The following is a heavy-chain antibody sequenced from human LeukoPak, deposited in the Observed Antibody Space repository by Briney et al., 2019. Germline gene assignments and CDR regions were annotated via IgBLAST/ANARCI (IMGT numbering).Heavy chain of an antibody. J-gene: IGHJ4*02. D-gene: IGHD1-26*01. CDR2: IYYSGST. Sequence: SETLSLTCTVSRGSLSSYYWGWIRQPPGKGLEWIGYIYYSGSTNYNPSLKSRVTISVDTSRNQFSLKLSSVTAADTAFYYCARGYSANYGRFDYWGQGTLVTVSS. CDR1: RGSLSSYY. CDR3: ARGYSANYGRFDY. V-gene: IGHV4-59*01.